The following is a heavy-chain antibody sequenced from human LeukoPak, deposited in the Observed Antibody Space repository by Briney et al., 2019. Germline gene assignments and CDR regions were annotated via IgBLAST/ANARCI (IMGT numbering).Heavy chain of an antibody. Sequence: ASVTVSCKASQYTFTGTFMHWVRQAPGQGLEWMGRINPNSGGTDYAQKFQGSVTITRDTSISTPYMELSRLRSDDAAVYYCVRDRGGYCSRSNCRAGWFDPWGQGTLVTVSS. J-gene: IGHJ5*02. V-gene: IGHV1-2*06. CDR2: INPNSGGT. CDR1: QYTFTGTF. CDR3: VRDRGGYCSRSNCRAGWFDP. D-gene: IGHD2-2*01.